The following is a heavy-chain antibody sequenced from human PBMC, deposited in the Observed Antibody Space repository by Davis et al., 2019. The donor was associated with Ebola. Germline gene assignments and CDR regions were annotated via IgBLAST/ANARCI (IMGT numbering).Heavy chain of an antibody. CDR3: ARRSYPDY. V-gene: IGHV3-21*01. D-gene: IGHD1-26*01. Sequence: GGSLRLSCAASGFTFSTYSISWVRQAPGKGLEWVSSISSDSDYIYYADSAKGRFTISRDNSKNTLYLQMNSLRAEDTAVYYCARRSYPDYWGQGTLVTVSS. J-gene: IGHJ4*02. CDR1: GFTFSTYS. CDR2: ISSDSDYI.